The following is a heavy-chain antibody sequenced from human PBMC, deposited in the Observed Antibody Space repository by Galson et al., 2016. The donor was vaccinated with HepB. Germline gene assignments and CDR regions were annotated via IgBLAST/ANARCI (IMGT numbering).Heavy chain of an antibody. Sequence: SLRLSCAASGFSFNIYSMHWVRQAPGKGLEWVSSISSRSKHMYYADSLKGRFTISRDNTKNSLFLLMNSLRAEDTAVYYCARNLNVITSGGVIVTDAFDIWGQGTMVTVSS. CDR2: ISSRSKHM. V-gene: IGHV3-21*01. J-gene: IGHJ3*02. CDR3: ARNLNVITSGGVIVTDAFDI. CDR1: GFSFNIYS. D-gene: IGHD3-16*02.